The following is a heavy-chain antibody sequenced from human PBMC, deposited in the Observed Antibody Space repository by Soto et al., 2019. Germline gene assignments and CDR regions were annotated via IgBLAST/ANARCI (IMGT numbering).Heavy chain of an antibody. J-gene: IGHJ4*02. CDR2: ISGSGTTT. V-gene: IGHV3-23*01. CDR1: GFTFSGYA. Sequence: EVQLLESGGGLVQPGGSLRLSCEASGFTFSGYAMNWVRQAPGKGLEWVASISGSGTTTYYADSVKGRFTIVRDNSKNTLYLQMHSLRAEDTAVYYCGRGRGSYSFDYWGQGTLITVSS. CDR3: GRGRGSYSFDY. D-gene: IGHD3-16*01.